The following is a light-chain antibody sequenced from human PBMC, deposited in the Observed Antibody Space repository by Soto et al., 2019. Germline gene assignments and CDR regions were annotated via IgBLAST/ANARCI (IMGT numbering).Light chain of an antibody. CDR3: QQTYSELVYT. CDR1: QSIFNY. J-gene: IGKJ2*01. V-gene: IGKV1-39*01. CDR2: AVS. Sequence: DIQMTQSPSPLSASVGDRVTITCRSSQSIFNYLNWYQQKPGKAPEVLIYAVSSLQIGVPSRFAGSGSGTDFTLTITDLRPEDSATYYCQQTYSELVYTFGRGTKLEIK.